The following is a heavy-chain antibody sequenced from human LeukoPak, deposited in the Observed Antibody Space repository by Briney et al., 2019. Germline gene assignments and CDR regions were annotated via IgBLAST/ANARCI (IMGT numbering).Heavy chain of an antibody. V-gene: IGHV4-61*02. J-gene: IGHJ3*01. Sequence: PSETLSLTCTVSAGSINSDDYYWSWIRQPAGKGLEWIGRIYSPGTNYNYNPSVKSRVTISIDTSKNQFSLKLTSVTAADTAVYYCARGIGTSYDSSRDAFDVWGQGTMVTVSS. D-gene: IGHD3-22*01. CDR3: ARGIGTSYDSSRDAFDV. CDR1: AGSINSDDYY. CDR2: IYSPGTN.